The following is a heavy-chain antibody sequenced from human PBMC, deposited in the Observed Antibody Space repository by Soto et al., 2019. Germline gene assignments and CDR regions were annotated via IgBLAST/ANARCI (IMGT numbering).Heavy chain of an antibody. J-gene: IGHJ4*02. V-gene: IGHV2-5*02. CDR2: IYWDDDK. D-gene: IGHD3-22*01. CDR1: GFSLSTSGVG. Sequence: QITLKESGPMLVKPTQTLTLTCTFSGFSLSTSGVGVGWIRQPPGKALEWLALIYWDDDKRYSPSLKSRLTITKDTSKNQVVLTMTNMDPVDTATYYCAHRGGYGANFDYWGQGTLVTVSS. CDR3: AHRGGYGANFDY.